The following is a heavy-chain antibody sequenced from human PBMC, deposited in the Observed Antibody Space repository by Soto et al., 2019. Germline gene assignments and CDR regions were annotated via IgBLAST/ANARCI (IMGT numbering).Heavy chain of an antibody. CDR3: FFFQAEDGIRDTVPVSAFLLNRSSDL. D-gene: IGHD5-18*01. Sequence: KGLKWVAVIWYHGSNKYYADSVKGRFTISRDNSKNTLYLQMNRLRAEDTAVYYCFFFQAEDGIRDTVPVSAFLLNRSSDL. CDR2: IWYHGSNK. J-gene: IGHJ2*01. V-gene: IGHV3-33*01.